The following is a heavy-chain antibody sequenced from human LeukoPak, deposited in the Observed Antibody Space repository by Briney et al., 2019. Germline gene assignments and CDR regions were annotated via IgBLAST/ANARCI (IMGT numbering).Heavy chain of an antibody. CDR1: GFSLSTSGMC. V-gene: IGHV2-70*01. CDR2: IDWDDDK. D-gene: IGHD6-19*01. Sequence: SGPTLVNPTQTLTLTCTFSGFSLSTSGMCVSWIRQPPEKALEWLALIDWDDDKYYSTSLKTRLTISKDTSKNQVVLTMTNMDPVDTATYYCARTVYSSGWYYWFDPWGQRTLVTVSS. J-gene: IGHJ5*02. CDR3: ARTVYSSGWYYWFDP.